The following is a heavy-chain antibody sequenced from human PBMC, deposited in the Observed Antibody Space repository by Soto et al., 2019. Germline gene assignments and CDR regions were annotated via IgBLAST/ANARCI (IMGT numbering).Heavy chain of an antibody. CDR2: IKWDASEK. CDR3: VKDRVPGAYGNYYGMDV. CDR1: GFTFGSYW. V-gene: IGHV3-7*01. Sequence: GGSLRLSCAASGFTFGSYWMSWVRQAPGKGPEWLATIKWDASEKKYVDSVKGRFTTSRDNAKNALYLQMDSLRAEDTAVYYCVKDRVPGAYGNYYGMDVWGQGTTVTVSS. J-gene: IGHJ6*02. D-gene: IGHD5-12*01.